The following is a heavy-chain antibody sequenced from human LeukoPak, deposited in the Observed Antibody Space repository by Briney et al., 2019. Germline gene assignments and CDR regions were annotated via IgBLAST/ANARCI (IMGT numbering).Heavy chain of an antibody. CDR1: GFTFDDYA. J-gene: IGHJ4*02. D-gene: IGHD6-13*01. CDR2: ISWNSGSI. V-gene: IGHV3-9*01. CDR3: VPPRIAAAGSS. Sequence: PGRSLRLSCAASGFTFDDYAMHWVRQAPGKGLEWVSGISWNSGSIGYADSVKGRFTISRDNAKNSLYLQMNSLRAEDTAVYYCVPPRIAAAGSSGGQGTLATVSS.